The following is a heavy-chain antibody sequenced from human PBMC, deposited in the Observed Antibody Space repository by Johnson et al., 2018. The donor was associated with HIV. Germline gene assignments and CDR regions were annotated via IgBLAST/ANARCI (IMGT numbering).Heavy chain of an antibody. D-gene: IGHD1-26*01. CDR2: INWSGSST. CDR3: ARPAYSGTWTDAFDI. V-gene: IGHV3-20*04. CDR1: GFTFHDYG. Sequence: VQLVESGGRVVRPWGSLRLSCAASGFTFHDYGMTWVRQSPGKGLEWVSGINWSGSSTDYADSVKGRFTISRDHAKSSLYLQMNSLRAEDTALYYCARPAYSGTWTDAFDIWGQGTMVTVSS. J-gene: IGHJ3*02.